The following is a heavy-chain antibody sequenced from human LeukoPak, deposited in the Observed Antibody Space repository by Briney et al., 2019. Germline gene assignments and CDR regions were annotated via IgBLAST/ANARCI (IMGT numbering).Heavy chain of an antibody. J-gene: IGHJ4*02. V-gene: IGHV4-59*08. CDR3: ARSFSGTYPGLDD. Sequence: SETLSLTCTVSGGSISNYYCSWIRQPPGKGLDWIGYIYYSGSTNYSPSFKSRVTISIGTSKNQFSLRLSSVTAADTAVYYCARSFSGTYPGLDDWGQGTLVAVSS. D-gene: IGHD3-10*01. CDR2: IYYSGST. CDR1: GGSISNYY.